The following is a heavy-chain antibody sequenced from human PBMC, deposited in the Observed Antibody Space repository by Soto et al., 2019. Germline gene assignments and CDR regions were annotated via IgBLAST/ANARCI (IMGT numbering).Heavy chain of an antibody. CDR3: ASYYYDSRGYFDL. CDR1: GFTFSSYG. J-gene: IGHJ2*01. D-gene: IGHD3-22*01. Sequence: GGSLRLSCAASGFTFSSYGMHWVRQAPGKGLEWVSVIYSGGSTYYADSVKGRFTISRDNSKNTLYLQMNSLRAEDTAVYYCASYYYDSRGYFDLWGRGTLVTVSS. V-gene: IGHV3-66*01. CDR2: IYSGGST.